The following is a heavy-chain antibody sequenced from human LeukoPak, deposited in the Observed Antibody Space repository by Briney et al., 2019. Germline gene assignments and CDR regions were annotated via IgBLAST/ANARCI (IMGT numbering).Heavy chain of an antibody. D-gene: IGHD3-22*01. Sequence: PGGSLRLSCAASGFTFSSYGMHWVRQAPGKGLEWVAFIRYDGSNKYYADSVKGRFTISRDNSKNTLYLEMNSLRAEDTAVYYCAKDANPRFWYYYDSSGPTGYWGQGTLVTVSS. J-gene: IGHJ4*02. CDR3: AKDANPRFWYYYDSSGPTGY. CDR1: GFTFSSYG. CDR2: IRYDGSNK. V-gene: IGHV3-30*02.